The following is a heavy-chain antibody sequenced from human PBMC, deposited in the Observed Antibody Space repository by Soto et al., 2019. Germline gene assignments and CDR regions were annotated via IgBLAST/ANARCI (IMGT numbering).Heavy chain of an antibody. CDR2: ISAFNGNT. CDR3: ARDRGVAPPVAGNTHYYYYMDV. CDR1: GYSFTNYG. Sequence: QDQLVQSGAEVKKPGASVKVSCKASGYSFTNYGITWVRQAPGQGLEWMGWISAFNGNTHSAQQLQGRVTMTTDASTSTAYLELRSLRSDDTAVYYCARDRGVAPPVAGNTHYYYYMDVWGKGTTVTVSS. J-gene: IGHJ6*03. V-gene: IGHV1-18*01. D-gene: IGHD6-19*01.